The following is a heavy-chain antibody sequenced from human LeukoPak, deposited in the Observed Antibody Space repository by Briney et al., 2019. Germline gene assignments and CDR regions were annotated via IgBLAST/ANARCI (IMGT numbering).Heavy chain of an antibody. V-gene: IGHV3-7*01. CDR3: ARGFRGWYAEGFDY. CDR2: IKQDGSEK. Sequence: GGSLRLSCAASGFSFSSYWMSWVRQAPGKGLEWVANIKQDGSEKYYVDSVKGRFAISRDNAKNSLYLQMNSLRAEDTAVYYCARGFRGWYAEGFDYWGQGTVVTVSS. D-gene: IGHD6-19*01. CDR1: GFSFSSYW. J-gene: IGHJ4*02.